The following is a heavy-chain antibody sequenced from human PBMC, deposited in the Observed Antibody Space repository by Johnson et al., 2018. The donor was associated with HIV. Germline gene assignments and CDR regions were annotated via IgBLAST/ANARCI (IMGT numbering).Heavy chain of an antibody. J-gene: IGHJ3*02. CDR1: GFTFDDYA. Sequence: VQLVESGGGLVQPGRSLRLSCAASGFTFDDYAMHWVRQAPGKGLEWVSGFSWNSGSIGYADSVKGRFTISRDNSKNTLYLQMNSLRAEDTAVYYCARERGRIAADAFDIWGQGTMVTVSS. V-gene: IGHV3-9*01. CDR3: ARERGRIAADAFDI. CDR2: FSWNSGSI. D-gene: IGHD6-13*01.